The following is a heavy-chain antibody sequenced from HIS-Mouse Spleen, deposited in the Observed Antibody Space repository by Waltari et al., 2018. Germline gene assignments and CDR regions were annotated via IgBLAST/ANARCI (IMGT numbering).Heavy chain of an antibody. CDR3: AREIPYSSSWYDWYFDL. V-gene: IGHV4-39*07. Sequence: QLQLQESGPGLVKPSETLSLTCTVSGGSISSSSYYWGWIRQPPGKGLEWIGSIYYSGSTYYNPALKSRVTISVDTSKNQFSLKLSSVTGADTAVYYCAREIPYSSSWYDWYFDLWGRGTLVTVSS. D-gene: IGHD6-13*01. CDR1: GGSISSSSYY. J-gene: IGHJ2*01. CDR2: IYYSGST.